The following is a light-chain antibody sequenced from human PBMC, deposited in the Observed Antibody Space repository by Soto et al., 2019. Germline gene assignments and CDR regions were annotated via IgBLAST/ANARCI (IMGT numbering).Light chain of an antibody. J-gene: IGLJ2*01. CDR1: SSDVGAYNY. CDR3: SSYTSSSTPVV. CDR2: GVS. V-gene: IGLV2-14*01. Sequence: QSALTQPASVSGSPGQSITISCTGTSSDVGAYNYVSWYQQHPGKAPKLMIYGVSDRPSGVSHRFSGSKSGNTASLTISGLQAEDEADYYCSSYTSSSTPVVFGGGTKLTVL.